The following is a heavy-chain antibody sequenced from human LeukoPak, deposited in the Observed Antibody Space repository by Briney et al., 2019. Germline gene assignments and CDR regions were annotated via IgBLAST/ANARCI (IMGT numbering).Heavy chain of an antibody. Sequence: AGGSLRLSCAASGFIFNNEWKDWVRQAPGKGLEWVANIRADGTEKYYVDSVKGRFTISRDNAKNSLYLQLNSLRVEDTAVYYCSRRLDYWGQGTLVTVSS. J-gene: IGHJ4*02. CDR1: GFIFNNEW. CDR2: IRADGTEK. CDR3: SRRLDY. V-gene: IGHV3-7*03.